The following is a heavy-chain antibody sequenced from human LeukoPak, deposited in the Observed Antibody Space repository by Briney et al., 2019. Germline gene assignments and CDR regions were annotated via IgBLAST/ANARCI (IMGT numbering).Heavy chain of an antibody. CDR2: IYHSGST. V-gene: IGHV4-38-2*01. CDR1: GYSISSGYY. CDR3: ARSTGSTMFIDY. Sequence: SETLSLTCAVSGYSISSGYYWGWIRQPPGKGLEWIGSIYHSGSTYYNPSLKSRVTISVDTSKNQFSLKLSSVTAADTAVYYCARSTGSTMFIDYWGQGTLVTVSS. J-gene: IGHJ4*02. D-gene: IGHD3-10*02.